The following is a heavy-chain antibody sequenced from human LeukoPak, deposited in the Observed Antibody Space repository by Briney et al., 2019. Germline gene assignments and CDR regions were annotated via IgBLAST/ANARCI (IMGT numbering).Heavy chain of an antibody. J-gene: IGHJ6*03. CDR3: VRETGTIGYYMDV. D-gene: IGHD2-15*01. CDR1: GFTFSSYW. CDR2: IHRDGGMT. V-gene: IGHV3-74*01. Sequence: QTGGSPRLSCAASGFTFSSYWMHWVRQAPGKGLVWVSRIHRDGGMTRYADSVEGRFTISRDNAKNTLYLQMNSLRAEDTAIYYCVRETGTIGYYMDVWGKGTTVTVSS.